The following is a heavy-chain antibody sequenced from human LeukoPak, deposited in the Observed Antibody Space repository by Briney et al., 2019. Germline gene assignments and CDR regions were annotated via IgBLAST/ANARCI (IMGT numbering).Heavy chain of an antibody. J-gene: IGHJ6*03. Sequence: ASVKVSCKASGYTFTSYYMHWVRQAPGQGLEWMGIINPNSGGTNYAQKFQGRVTMTRDTSISTAYMELSRLRSDDTAVYYCARAYYDILTGYAHYYMDVWGKGTTVTISS. V-gene: IGHV1-2*02. CDR3: ARAYYDILTGYAHYYMDV. CDR1: GYTFTSYY. D-gene: IGHD3-9*01. CDR2: INPNSGGT.